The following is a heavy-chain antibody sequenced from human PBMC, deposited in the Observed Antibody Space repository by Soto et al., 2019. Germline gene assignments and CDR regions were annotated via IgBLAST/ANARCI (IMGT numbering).Heavy chain of an antibody. CDR3: AKERWLAS. Sequence: GGSLRLSCAASGFTFSSYAMSWVRQSPGKGLEWVSATSGSGGSTYYADSAKGRFTISRDNSKNTRYRQMTSLRAQDTAVYYCAKERWLASWGQGTLVTVSS. J-gene: IGHJ4*02. V-gene: IGHV3-23*01. CDR2: TSGSGGST. D-gene: IGHD6-19*01. CDR1: GFTFSSYA.